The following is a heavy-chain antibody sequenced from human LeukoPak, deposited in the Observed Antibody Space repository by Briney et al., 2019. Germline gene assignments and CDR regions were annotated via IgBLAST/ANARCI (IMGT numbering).Heavy chain of an antibody. J-gene: IGHJ4*02. CDR3: ANCNCWLPHNY. CDR2: ISVSGGTT. V-gene: IGHV3-23*01. Sequence: PGGSLRLSCEASGFTFSTYAMIWVRQAPGKGLEWVSGISVSGGTTYYADSVKGRFTISRDNSKNTLFLQMNSLRAEDTAVYYCANCNCWLPHNYWGQGTLVTVSS. CDR1: GFTFSTYA. D-gene: IGHD3-9*01.